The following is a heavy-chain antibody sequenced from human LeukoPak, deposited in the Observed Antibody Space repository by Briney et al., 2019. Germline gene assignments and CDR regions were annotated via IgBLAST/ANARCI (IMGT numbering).Heavy chain of an antibody. CDR1: GFTFSSYS. V-gene: IGHV3-21*01. CDR2: ISSSSSYI. CDR3: SSDWDY. Sequence: PGGSLRLSCVPSGFTFSSYSMNWDRQAHGEGLGWVSSISSSSSYIYYADSAKGRFTISRDNGKNSLYLQMNSRRGGDSTVYYCSSDWDYWGQGTLVIVSS. J-gene: IGHJ4*02.